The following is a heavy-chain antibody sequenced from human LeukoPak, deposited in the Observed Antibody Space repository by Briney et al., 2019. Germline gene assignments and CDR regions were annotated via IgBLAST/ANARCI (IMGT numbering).Heavy chain of an antibody. J-gene: IGHJ4*02. D-gene: IGHD2-15*01. CDR2: IISISSYI. V-gene: IGHV3-21*01. CDR1: GFTLSTYS. Sequence: GRSQRLFCAASGFTLSTYSMNCVPHAPGKGLECVSSIISISSYIYHAASVKGRFTMPRDNAKNSLYMQINSLRAEDTAVYYCARDPQYCSGGSCYSFDYWGQGTLVTVSS. CDR3: ARDPQYCSGGSCYSFDY.